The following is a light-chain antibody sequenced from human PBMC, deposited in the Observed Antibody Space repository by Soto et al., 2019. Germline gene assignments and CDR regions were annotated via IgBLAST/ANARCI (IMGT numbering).Light chain of an antibody. Sequence: QSALTQVASVSASPGQSITISCTGTSSDVGGHNYVSWYQQHPGNAPKLMIYNVDYRPSGVSNRFSGSKSGNTASLTISGLQADDEACYYCSSYADSSTVVFGGGTKLTVL. CDR2: NVD. J-gene: IGLJ2*01. CDR3: SSYADSSTVV. V-gene: IGLV2-14*03. CDR1: SSDVGGHNY.